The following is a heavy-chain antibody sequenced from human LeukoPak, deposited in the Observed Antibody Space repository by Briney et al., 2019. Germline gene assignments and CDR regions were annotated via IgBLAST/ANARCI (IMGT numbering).Heavy chain of an antibody. J-gene: IGHJ5*02. Sequence: SETLSLTCAVYGGSFSGYYWSWIRQPPGKGLGWIGEINHSGSTNYNPSLKSRVTISVDTSKNQFSLKLSSVTAADTAVYYCARHLYDFWSGFTPRAQNWFDPWGQGTLVTVSS. CDR3: ARHLYDFWSGFTPRAQNWFDP. D-gene: IGHD3-3*01. CDR1: GGSFSGYY. V-gene: IGHV4-34*01. CDR2: INHSGST.